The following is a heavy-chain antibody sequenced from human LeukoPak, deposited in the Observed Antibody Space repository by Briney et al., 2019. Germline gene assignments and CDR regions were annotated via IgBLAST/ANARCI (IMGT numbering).Heavy chain of an antibody. V-gene: IGHV1-18*01. CDR2: ISAYNGNT. D-gene: IGHD5-18*01. Sequence: GASVKVSCKASGYTFTTYDISWVRQAPGQGLEWMGWISAYNGNTNYAQKLQGRVTMTTDTSTSTAYMELRSLRSDDTAVYYCATEPLDVDTAMVTSYWGQGTLVTVSS. CDR1: GYTFTTYD. CDR3: ATEPLDVDTAMVTSY. J-gene: IGHJ4*02.